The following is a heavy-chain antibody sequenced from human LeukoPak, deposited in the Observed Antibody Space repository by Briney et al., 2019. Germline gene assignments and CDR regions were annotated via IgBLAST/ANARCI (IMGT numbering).Heavy chain of an antibody. CDR2: MYYDGST. CDR3: ARGPYYDFWSGYPYMDV. V-gene: IGHV4-31*03. D-gene: IGHD3-3*01. Sequence: SQTLSLTCTASGGSISSGAYCWSWIRQRPGKGLEWIGYMYYDGSTYSNPSLKIRLTISVDTSKNQFSLKLSSVTAADTAVYYCARGPYYDFWSGYPYMDVWGKGTTVTVSS. CDR1: GGSISSGAYC. J-gene: IGHJ6*03.